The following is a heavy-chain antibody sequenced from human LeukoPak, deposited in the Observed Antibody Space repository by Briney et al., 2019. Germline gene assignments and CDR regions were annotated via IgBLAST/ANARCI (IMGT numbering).Heavy chain of an antibody. D-gene: IGHD2-2*02. V-gene: IGHV4-30-4*01. CDR3: ARAPIVFSPSAIRGWFDP. CDR1: AGSITSSDYY. J-gene: IGHJ5*02. Sequence: PSETLSLTCTVSAGSITSSDYYWSWIRQSPGKGLEWIGYIFYSGSAYYNPSLKSRVTISVDTSKNQFSLEVNSVTAADTAVYYCARAPIVFSPSAIRGWFDPWGQGTLVTVSS. CDR2: IFYSGSA.